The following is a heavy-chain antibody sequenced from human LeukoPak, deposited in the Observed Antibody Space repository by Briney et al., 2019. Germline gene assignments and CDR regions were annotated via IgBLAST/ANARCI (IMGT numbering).Heavy chain of an antibody. V-gene: IGHV4-39*01. CDR2: IYHTANT. CDR3: ARPRNYAFDI. J-gene: IGHJ3*02. CDR1: GGSITSSSSF. Sequence: SETLSLTCTVSGGSITSSSSFWGWVRQPPGKDLEWIGSIYHTANTYSNPSLKSRVTISVDTSKNQFSLKLTSLTAADTAVYYCARPRNYAFDIWGQGTMVTVSS.